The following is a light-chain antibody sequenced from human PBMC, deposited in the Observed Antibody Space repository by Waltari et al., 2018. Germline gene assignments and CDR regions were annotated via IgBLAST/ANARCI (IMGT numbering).Light chain of an antibody. J-gene: IGLJ1*01. V-gene: IGLV3-21*04. CDR3: QIWDSRTNQFI. CDR2: DDD. Sequence: YVLTQPPSVSVAPGRTATIACGGDKIDYKSLYWYQQRPGQAPVLVIYDDDDRPSGIPGGFSASNSGNVAALTISGVEVADEADYYCQIWDSRTNQFIFGPGTRLTVV. CDR1: KIDYKS.